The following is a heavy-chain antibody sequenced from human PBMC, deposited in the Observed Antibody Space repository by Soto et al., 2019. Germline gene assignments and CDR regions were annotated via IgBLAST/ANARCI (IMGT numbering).Heavy chain of an antibody. J-gene: IGHJ5*02. CDR2: MNPGSGDT. Sequence: ASVKVSCKASGYSFTNNDVSWVRQATGQGLEWMGWMNPGSGDTGYAQKFQGRVTMTRDVSIATAYVELSSLRSDDTAIYYCARMETFGSLNWFDPWGQGTLVTVSS. V-gene: IGHV1-8*01. CDR1: GYSFTNND. CDR3: ARMETFGSLNWFDP. D-gene: IGHD3-16*01.